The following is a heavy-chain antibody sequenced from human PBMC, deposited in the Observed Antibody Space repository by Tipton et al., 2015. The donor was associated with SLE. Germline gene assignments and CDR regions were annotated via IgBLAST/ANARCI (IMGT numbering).Heavy chain of an antibody. CDR3: ARRSIVVVIAIYDAFDI. V-gene: IGHV4-34*01. J-gene: IGHJ3*02. D-gene: IGHD2-21*01. CDR2: INHSGST. CDR1: GGSFSGYS. Sequence: LRLSCAVYGGSFSGYSWSWIRQPPGKGLEWIGEINHSGSTNYNPSLKSRVTISVDTSKNQFSLKLSSVTAADTAVYYCARRSIVVVIAIYDAFDIWGQGTMVTVSS.